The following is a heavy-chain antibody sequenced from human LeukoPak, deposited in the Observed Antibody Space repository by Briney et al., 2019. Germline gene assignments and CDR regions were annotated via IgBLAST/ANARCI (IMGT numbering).Heavy chain of an antibody. CDR3: AKGSGDNCYGPGDY. D-gene: IGHD2-15*01. CDR2: ICGSGGST. V-gene: IGHV3-23*01. J-gene: IGHJ4*02. Sequence: GGSLRLSCAASGFTFSKYAMSWVRQAPGKGLEWVSAICGSGGSTYYADSVKGRFTVSRDNSKNTLYLQMNSLRAEDTAVYYCAKGSGDNCYGPGDYWGQGTLVTVSS. CDR1: GFTFSKYA.